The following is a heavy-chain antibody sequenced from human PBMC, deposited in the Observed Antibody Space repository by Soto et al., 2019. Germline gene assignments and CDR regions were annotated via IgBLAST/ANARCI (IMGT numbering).Heavy chain of an antibody. CDR2: IYPGDSDT. D-gene: IGHD3-3*01. Sequence: GESLKISCKGSGYSFTSYWIGWVRQMPGKGLEWMGIIYPGDSDTRYSPSFQGQVTTSADKSISTAYLQWSSLKASDTAMYYCARRNYDFWSGYYHLDYWGQGTLVTVSS. CDR1: GYSFTSYW. V-gene: IGHV5-51*01. J-gene: IGHJ4*02. CDR3: ARRNYDFWSGYYHLDY.